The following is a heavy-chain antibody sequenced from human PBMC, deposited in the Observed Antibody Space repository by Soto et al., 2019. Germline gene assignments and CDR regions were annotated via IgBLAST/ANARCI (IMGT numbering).Heavy chain of an antibody. CDR3: ARVTVFGDRRYYYYYMDV. J-gene: IGHJ6*03. Sequence: SETLSLTCTVSGGSISSYYWSWIRQPPWKGLEWIGYIYYSGSTNYNPSLKSRVTISVDTSKNQFSLKLSSVTAADTAVYYCARVTVFGDRRYYYYYMDVWGKGTTVTVSS. CDR2: IYYSGST. V-gene: IGHV4-59*01. CDR1: GGSISSYY. D-gene: IGHD2-21*02.